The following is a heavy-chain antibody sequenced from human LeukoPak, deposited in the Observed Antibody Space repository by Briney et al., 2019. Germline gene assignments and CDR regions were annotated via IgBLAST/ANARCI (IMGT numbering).Heavy chain of an antibody. CDR2: IYYSRST. Sequence: PSETLSLTCTVSGGSISSYYWSWIRQPPGKGLEWIGYIYYSRSTNYNPSLKSRVTISVDTSKNQFSLKLSSVTAADTAVYYCARTCGGDCYRGAFDIWGQGTMVTVSS. J-gene: IGHJ3*02. CDR1: GGSISSYY. D-gene: IGHD2-21*02. V-gene: IGHV4-59*08. CDR3: ARTCGGDCYRGAFDI.